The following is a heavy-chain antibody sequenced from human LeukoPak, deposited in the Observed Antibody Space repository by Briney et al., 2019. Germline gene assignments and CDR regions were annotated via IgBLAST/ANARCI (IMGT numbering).Heavy chain of an antibody. CDR2: IHPPNSET. D-gene: IGHD2-2*01. J-gene: IGHJ4*02. CDR3: ARQGCTTTSCHTIED. Sequence: GESLKISCEGFGYTFTTSWIGWVRQMPGKGLELMGIIHPPNSETRYSPSFQGQVTISVDKSISTAYLQWSSLKAADTAMYYCARQGCTTTSCHTIEDWGKGTLVTVSS. V-gene: IGHV5-51*01. CDR1: GYTFTTSW.